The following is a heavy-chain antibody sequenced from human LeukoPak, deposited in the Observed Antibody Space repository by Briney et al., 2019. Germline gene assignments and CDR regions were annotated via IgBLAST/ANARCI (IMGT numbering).Heavy chain of an antibody. V-gene: IGHV4-59*01. CDR3: ARSGSTSGSYRGFDY. CDR2: IYYSGST. CDR1: GGSFSGYY. D-gene: IGHD1-26*01. Sequence: PSETLSLTCAVYGGSFSGYYWSWIRQPPGKGLEWIGYIYYSGSTNYNPSLKSRVTISVDTSKNQFSLKLSSVTAADTAVYYCARSGSTSGSYRGFDYWGQGTLVTVSS. J-gene: IGHJ4*02.